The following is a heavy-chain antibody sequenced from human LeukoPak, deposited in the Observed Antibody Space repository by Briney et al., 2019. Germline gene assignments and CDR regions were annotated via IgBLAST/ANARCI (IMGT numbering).Heavy chain of an antibody. CDR3: ARESNDYVWGSYRYNDY. D-gene: IGHD3-16*02. J-gene: IGHJ4*02. Sequence: PSETLSLTCTVSGGSISSYYWSWIRQPAGKGLEWIGRIYTSGSTNYNPSLKSRVTTSVDTSKNQFSLKLSSVTAADTAVYYCARESNDYVWGSYRYNDYWGQGTLVTVSS. CDR2: IYTSGST. CDR1: GGSISSYY. V-gene: IGHV4-4*07.